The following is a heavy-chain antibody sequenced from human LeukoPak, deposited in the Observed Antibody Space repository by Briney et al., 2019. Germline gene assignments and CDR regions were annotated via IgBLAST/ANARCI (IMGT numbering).Heavy chain of an antibody. D-gene: IGHD3-22*01. CDR1: GFTLSSYA. Sequence: GGSLRLSCAASGFTLSSYAMSWVRQAPGKGLEWVSAISDTGNTYHADSVKGRFTISRDSSKNTLFLQMNSLRAEDTAVYYCAKDPYYDSSGFDYWGQGTLVTVSS. CDR3: AKDPYYDSSGFDY. CDR2: ISDTGNT. V-gene: IGHV3-23*01. J-gene: IGHJ4*02.